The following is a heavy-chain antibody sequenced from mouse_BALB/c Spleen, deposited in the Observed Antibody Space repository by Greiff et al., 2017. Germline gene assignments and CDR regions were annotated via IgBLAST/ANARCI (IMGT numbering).Heavy chain of an antibody. CDR1: GFTFSSYA. V-gene: IGHV5-9-3*01. CDR3: ARQSTGTEAY. J-gene: IGHJ3*01. CDR2: ISSGGSYT. D-gene: IGHD4-1*01. Sequence: EVKLVESGGGLVKPGGSLKLSCAASGFTFSSYAMSWVRQTPEKRLEWVATISSGGSYTYYPDSVKGRFTISRDNAKNTLYLQMSSLRSEDTAMYYCARQSTGTEAYWGQGTLVTVSA.